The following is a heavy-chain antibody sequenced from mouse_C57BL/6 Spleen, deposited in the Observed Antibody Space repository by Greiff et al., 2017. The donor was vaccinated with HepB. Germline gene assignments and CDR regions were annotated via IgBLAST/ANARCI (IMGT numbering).Heavy chain of an antibody. CDR1: GYTFTSYW. J-gene: IGHJ4*01. D-gene: IGHD6-2*01. CDR2: IDPSDSYT. CDR3: ARLSLNAMDY. Sequence: QVQLQQPGAELVMPGASVKLSCKASGYTFTSYWMHWVKQRPGQGLEWIGEIDPSDSYTNYNQKFKGKSTLTVDKSSSTAYMQLSSLTSEDSAVYYCARLSLNAMDYWGQGTSVTVSS. V-gene: IGHV1-69*01.